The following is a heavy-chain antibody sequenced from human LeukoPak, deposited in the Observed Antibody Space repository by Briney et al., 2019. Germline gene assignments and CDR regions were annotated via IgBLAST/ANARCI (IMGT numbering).Heavy chain of an antibody. J-gene: IGHJ5*02. D-gene: IGHD2-2*01. CDR3: ARVPQYCSSISCYSWFDP. CDR2: ISSSSSYI. V-gene: IGHV3-21*01. CDR1: GFTFSSYS. Sequence: GGSLRLSCAASGFTFSSYSMNWVRQAPGKGLEWVSSISSSSSYIYYADSVKGQFTISRDNAKNSLYLQMNSLRAEDTAVYYCARVPQYCSSISCYSWFDPWGQGTLVTVSS.